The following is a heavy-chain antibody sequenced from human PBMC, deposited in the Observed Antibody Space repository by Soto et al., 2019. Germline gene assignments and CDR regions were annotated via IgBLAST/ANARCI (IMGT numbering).Heavy chain of an antibody. CDR1: GFTFSAFD. V-gene: IGHV3-30-3*01. CDR2: SSYDGDTK. J-gene: IGHJ3*01. Sequence: QLQLVESGGGVVQPEKSLRLSCEASGFTFSAFDMHWVRQSPGKGLAWVATSSYDGDTKYYANSVKGRFTISRHNSMNTLDLHMNSLRAEDTARYYCTRVWSAVIGPPFDLWGQGTRVIVSS. D-gene: IGHD6-19*01. CDR3: TRVWSAVIGPPFDL.